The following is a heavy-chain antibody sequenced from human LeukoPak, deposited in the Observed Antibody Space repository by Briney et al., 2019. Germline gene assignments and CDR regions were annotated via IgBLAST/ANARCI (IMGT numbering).Heavy chain of an antibody. CDR1: GGSFSGYY. D-gene: IGHD3-9*01. CDR3: ARQFADILTGYPIDY. CDR2: INHSGST. V-gene: IGHV4-34*01. J-gene: IGHJ4*02. Sequence: PSETLSLTCAVYGGSFSGYYWSWIRQPPGKGLEWIGEINHSGSTNYNPSLKSRVTISVDTSKNQFSLKLSSVTAADTAVYYCARQFADILTGYPIDYWGQGPLVTVSS.